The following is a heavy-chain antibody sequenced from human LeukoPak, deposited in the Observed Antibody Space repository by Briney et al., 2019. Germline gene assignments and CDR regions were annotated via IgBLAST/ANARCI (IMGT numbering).Heavy chain of an antibody. CDR3: ARHGTISSESNFDY. J-gene: IGHJ4*02. D-gene: IGHD1-14*01. V-gene: IGHV4-59*08. CDR2: IHNSGRT. CDR1: GGSVSSYY. Sequence: SETQSLTCSVSGGSVSSYYWSWIRQSPGKGLEWIGYIHNSGRTNYNPSLKSRVTGFVDTSKNQVSLRLSSVTAADTAVYYCARHGTISSESNFDYWGQGALVTVTS.